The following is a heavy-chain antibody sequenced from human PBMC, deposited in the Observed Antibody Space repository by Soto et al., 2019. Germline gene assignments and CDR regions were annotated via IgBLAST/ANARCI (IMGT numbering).Heavy chain of an antibody. CDR3: ARGGVGATVSPGSYYYYGMDV. D-gene: IGHD1-26*01. Sequence: ASVKVSCKASGYTFTSYAMHWVRQAPGQRLEWMGWINAGNGNTKYSQKFQGRVTITRDTSASTAYMELSSLRSEDTAVYYCARGGVGATVSPGSYYYYGMDVWGQGTTDTVSS. CDR2: INAGNGNT. CDR1: GYTFTSYA. V-gene: IGHV1-3*01. J-gene: IGHJ6*02.